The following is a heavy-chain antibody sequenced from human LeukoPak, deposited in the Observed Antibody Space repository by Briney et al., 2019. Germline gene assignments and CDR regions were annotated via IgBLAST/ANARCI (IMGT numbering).Heavy chain of an antibody. CDR1: GGSISSYY. D-gene: IGHD2-15*01. CDR2: IYYSGST. Sequence: SETLSLTCTVSGGSISSYYWSWIRQPPGKGLEWIGYIYYSGSTNYNPSLKSRVTISVDTSKNQFSLKLSSVTAADTAVYYCARWDIVAPGDYWGQGTLVTVSS. V-gene: IGHV4-59*01. CDR3: ARWDIVAPGDY. J-gene: IGHJ4*02.